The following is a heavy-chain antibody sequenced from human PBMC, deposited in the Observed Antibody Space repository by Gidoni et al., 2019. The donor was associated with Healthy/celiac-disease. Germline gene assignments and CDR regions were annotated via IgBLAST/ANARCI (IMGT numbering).Heavy chain of an antibody. CDR2: LNHSGST. CDR3: ARQRYYYDSSGYYFRPDYYYYGMDV. J-gene: IGHJ6*02. Sequence: QVQLQQWGAGLLKPSETLSLTCAVYGGSVRGYDWSWLRKPPRKGQDRIGELNHSGSTNYNPSLKSRVTISVDTSKNQFSLKLSSVPAADTAVYYCARQRYYYDSSGYYFRPDYYYYGMDVWGQGTTVTVSS. CDR1: GGSVRGYD. V-gene: IGHV4-34*01. D-gene: IGHD3-22*01.